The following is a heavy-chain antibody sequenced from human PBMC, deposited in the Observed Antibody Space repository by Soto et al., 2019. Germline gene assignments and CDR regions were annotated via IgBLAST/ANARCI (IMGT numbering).Heavy chain of an antibody. CDR1: GGSISSCY. Sequence: PSETLSLTCTVCGGSISSCYWSWIRQPPGKGLEWIGYIYYSGSTNYNPSLKSRVTISVDTSKNQFSLKLSSVTAADTAVYYCARDLLRPTYYYDSSGPYEIWGQGTMVTVSS. V-gene: IGHV4-59*01. J-gene: IGHJ3*02. CDR2: IYYSGST. CDR3: ARDLLRPTYYYDSSGPYEI. D-gene: IGHD3-22*01.